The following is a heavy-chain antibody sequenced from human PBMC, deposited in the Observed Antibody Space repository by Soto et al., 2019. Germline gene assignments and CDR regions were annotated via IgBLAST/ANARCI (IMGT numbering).Heavy chain of an antibody. Sequence: QMQLQESGPGLVKPSQTLSLTCSVSGGSISSGDYYWSWIRQHPGKGLEWIGYIYYSGTTYYNPSLKSRLIISVDTSKNQFSLKLSSVTAADTAVYYCARGLWGWEFDYWGRGTLVTVSS. D-gene: IGHD7-27*01. CDR2: IYYSGTT. J-gene: IGHJ4*02. CDR3: ARGLWGWEFDY. V-gene: IGHV4-31*03. CDR1: GGSISSGDYY.